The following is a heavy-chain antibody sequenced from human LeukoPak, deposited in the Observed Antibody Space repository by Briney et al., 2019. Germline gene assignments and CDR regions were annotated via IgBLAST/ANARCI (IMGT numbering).Heavy chain of an antibody. D-gene: IGHD4-23*01. Sequence: PGRSLRLSCAASGFTFSNYAMHCVRQAPGKGLEWVAVISYDGSNKYYADSVKGRFTISRDNSKNTLYLQMNSLRAEDTAVYYCARGDYGGNRPLDYWGQGTLVTVSS. V-gene: IGHV3-30-3*01. CDR3: ARGDYGGNRPLDY. J-gene: IGHJ4*02. CDR1: GFTFSNYA. CDR2: ISYDGSNK.